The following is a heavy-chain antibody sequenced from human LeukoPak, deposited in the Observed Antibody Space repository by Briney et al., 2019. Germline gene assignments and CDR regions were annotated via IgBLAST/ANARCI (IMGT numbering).Heavy chain of an antibody. CDR1: GFTFSSYA. J-gene: IGHJ4*02. D-gene: IGHD4-11*01. Sequence: PGGSLRLSCLAFGFTFSSYARSWVRQAPGQGLEWISGISGSGGSTYYADSVKGRFTISRDNSQNTLYLQMNSLRAEDTAVYYCAKLPTVTTAQGYFDYWGQGTVVTVSS. CDR3: AKLPTVTTAQGYFDY. CDR2: ISGSGGST. V-gene: IGHV3-23*01.